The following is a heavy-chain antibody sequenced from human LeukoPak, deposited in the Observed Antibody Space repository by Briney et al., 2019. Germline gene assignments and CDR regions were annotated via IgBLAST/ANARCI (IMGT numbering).Heavy chain of an antibody. Sequence: GESLKISCKGSGYSFPNYWIGWVRQMPGKGLEWMGIIYPGDSHTRYSPSFQDQVTISVDKSISTAYLQWSSLKASDTAMYYCARGPYAYTSSATLGSYNWFDPWGQGSLVTVCS. V-gene: IGHV5-51*01. CDR1: GYSFPNYW. D-gene: IGHD2-2*02. CDR3: ARGPYAYTSSATLGSYNWFDP. CDR2: IYPGDSHT. J-gene: IGHJ5*02.